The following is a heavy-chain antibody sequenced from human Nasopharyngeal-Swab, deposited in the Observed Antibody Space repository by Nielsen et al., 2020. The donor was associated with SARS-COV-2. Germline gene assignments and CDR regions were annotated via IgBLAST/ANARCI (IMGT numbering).Heavy chain of an antibody. CDR2: IAHDASNE. D-gene: IGHD4-17*01. J-gene: IGHJ4*02. CDR3: ARDAPAHYGAFY. V-gene: IGHV3-30*03. Sequence: GESLKISCAASGFTFSNYWMTWVRPAPGKGLEWVAFIAHDASNEYYGDSVKGRFSISRDSSKNTLYLQMDSLRGEDTAVYYCARDAPAHYGAFYWGRGTLVTVSS. CDR1: GFTFSNYW.